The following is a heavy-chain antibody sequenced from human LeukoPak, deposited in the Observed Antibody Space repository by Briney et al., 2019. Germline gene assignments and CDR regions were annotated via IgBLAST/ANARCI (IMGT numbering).Heavy chain of an antibody. J-gene: IGHJ4*02. CDR2: MNPNSGNT. V-gene: IGHV1-8*01. Sequence: GASVKVSCKASGYTFTSYDINWVRQATGQGLEWMGWMNPNSGNTGYAQKFQGRVTMTRNTSISTAYMELSSLRAEDTAVYYCARDLVVATIGTVGYFDYWGQGTLVTVSS. CDR1: GYTFTSYD. CDR3: ARDLVVATIGTVGYFDY. D-gene: IGHD5-12*01.